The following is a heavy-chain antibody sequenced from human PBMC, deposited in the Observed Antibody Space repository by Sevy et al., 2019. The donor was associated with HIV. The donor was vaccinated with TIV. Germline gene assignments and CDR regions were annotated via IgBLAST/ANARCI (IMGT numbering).Heavy chain of an antibody. CDR2: IIPILGTV. J-gene: IGHJ4*02. D-gene: IGHD6-19*01. V-gene: IGHV1-69*13. Sequence: ASVKVSCKAIGGTFRTYGISWVRQAPGQGLEWMGGIIPILGTVNYAQKFQGRVTITADESTKTAYMELSSLRSEDTAVYYCARGGGNGWYYFDYWGQETLVTVSS. CDR3: ARGGGNGWYYFDY. CDR1: GGTFRTYG.